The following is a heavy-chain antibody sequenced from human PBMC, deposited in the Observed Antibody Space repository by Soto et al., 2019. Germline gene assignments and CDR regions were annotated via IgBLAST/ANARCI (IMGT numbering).Heavy chain of an antibody. J-gene: IGHJ4*02. V-gene: IGHV3-21*01. Sequence: EVQLVESGGGLVKPGGSLRLSCAASGFTFSSYSMNWVRQAPGKGLEWVSSISSSSSYIYYADSVKGRFTISRDNAKNSRYLQMNSLRAEDTAVYYCARDVLRYVDWLFTFDYWGQGTLVTVSS. D-gene: IGHD3-9*01. CDR1: GFTFSSYS. CDR2: ISSSSSYI. CDR3: ARDVLRYVDWLFTFDY.